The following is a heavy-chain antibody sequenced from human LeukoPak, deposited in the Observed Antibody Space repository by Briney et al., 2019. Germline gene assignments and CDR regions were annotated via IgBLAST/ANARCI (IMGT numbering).Heavy chain of an antibody. Sequence: SVKVSCKASGYTFTSYYMHWVRQAPGQGLEWMGGIIPIFGTANYAQKFQGRVTITADESTSTAYMELSSLRSEDTAVYYCARDSPEMAAFDYWGQGTLVTVSS. CDR1: GYTFTSYY. J-gene: IGHJ4*02. CDR2: IIPIFGTA. D-gene: IGHD5-24*01. V-gene: IGHV1-69*13. CDR3: ARDSPEMAAFDY.